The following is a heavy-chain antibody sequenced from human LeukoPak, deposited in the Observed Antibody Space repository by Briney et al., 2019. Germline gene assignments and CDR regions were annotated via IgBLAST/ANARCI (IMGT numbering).Heavy chain of an antibody. CDR2: IKQDGSEK. CDR3: ARAKRNGFDI. CDR1: GFTFDDYG. Sequence: PGGSLRLSCAASGFTFDDYGMSWARQAPGKGLEWVANIKQDGSEKYYVDSVKGRFTISRDNAKNSLYLQMNSLRVEDTAVYYCARAKRNGFDIWGQGTMVTVSS. V-gene: IGHV3-7*04. J-gene: IGHJ3*02.